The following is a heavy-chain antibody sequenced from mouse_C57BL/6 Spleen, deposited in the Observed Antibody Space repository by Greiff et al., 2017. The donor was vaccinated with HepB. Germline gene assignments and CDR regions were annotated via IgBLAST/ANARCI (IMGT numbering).Heavy chain of an antibody. CDR1: GSAFTNYL. D-gene: IGHD1-1*01. V-gene: IGHV1-54*01. CDR3: AREYYGSYFDY. Sequence: QVQLQQSGAELVRPGTSVKVSCKASGSAFTNYLIEWVKQRPGQGLEWIGVINPGSGGTNYNEKFKGKATLTADKSSSTAYMQLSSLTSEDSAVYFCAREYYGSYFDYWGQGTTLTVSS. CDR2: INPGSGGT. J-gene: IGHJ2*01.